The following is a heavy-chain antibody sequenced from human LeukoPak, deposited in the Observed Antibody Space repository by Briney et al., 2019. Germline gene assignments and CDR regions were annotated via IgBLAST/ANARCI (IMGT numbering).Heavy chain of an antibody. Sequence: ASVKVSCKASGYTFTSYGISWVRQAPGQGLEWMGWISAYNGNTNYAQKPQGRVTMTTDTSTSTAYMELRSLRSDDTAVYYCARDLPVDDYGGKQRFDPWGQGTLVTVSS. CDR2: ISAYNGNT. J-gene: IGHJ5*02. CDR3: ARDLPVDDYGGKQRFDP. CDR1: GYTFTSYG. D-gene: IGHD4-23*01. V-gene: IGHV1-18*01.